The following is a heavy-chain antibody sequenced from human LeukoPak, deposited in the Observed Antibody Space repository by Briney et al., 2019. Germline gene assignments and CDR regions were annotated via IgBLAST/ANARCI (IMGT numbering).Heavy chain of an antibody. CDR2: IIPIFGTA. D-gene: IGHD2-8*01. J-gene: IGHJ5*02. CDR3: ARTWGVLDWFDP. V-gene: IGHV1-69*13. Sequence: SVKVSCKXSGGTFSSYAISWVRQAPGQGLKWMGGIIPIFGTANYAQKFQGRVTITADESTSTAYMELSSLRSEDTAVYYCARTWGVLDWFDPWGQGTLVTVSS. CDR1: GGTFSSYA.